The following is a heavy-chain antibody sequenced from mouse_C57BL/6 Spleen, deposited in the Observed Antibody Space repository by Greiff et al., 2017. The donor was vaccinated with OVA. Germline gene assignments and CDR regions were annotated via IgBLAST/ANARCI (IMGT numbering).Heavy chain of an antibody. CDR3: ARRGVYYGSSYKDD. D-gene: IGHD1-1*01. J-gene: IGHJ2*01. CDR2: IYPRSGNT. Sequence: QVQLQQSGAELARPGASVKLSCKASGYTFTSYGISWVKQRTGQGLEWIGEIYPRSGNTYYNEKFKGKATLTADKSSSTAYMELRSLTSEDSAVYFCARRGVYYGSSYKDDWGKGTTLTVSS. V-gene: IGHV1-81*01. CDR1: GYTFTSYG.